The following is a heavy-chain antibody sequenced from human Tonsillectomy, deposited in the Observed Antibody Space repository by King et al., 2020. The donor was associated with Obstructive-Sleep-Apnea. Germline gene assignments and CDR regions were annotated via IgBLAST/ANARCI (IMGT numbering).Heavy chain of an antibody. Sequence: QLQESGPGLVKPSETLSLTCTVSGGSISSSSYYWGWIRQPPGKGLEWIGSIYYSGSTYYNPSLKSRVTISVDTSKNQFSLKLRSVTAADTAVYYCARGWDIVVVVTTTPQTDAFDIWGQGTMVTVSS. V-gene: IGHV4-39*07. CDR1: GGSISSSSYY. J-gene: IGHJ3*02. D-gene: IGHD2-15*01. CDR2: IYYSGST. CDR3: ARGWDIVVVVTTTPQTDAFDI.